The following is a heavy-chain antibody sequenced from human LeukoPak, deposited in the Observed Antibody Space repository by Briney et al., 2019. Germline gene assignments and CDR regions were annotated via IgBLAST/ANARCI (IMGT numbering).Heavy chain of an antibody. CDR1: GYTFTSYD. V-gene: IGHV1-8*01. Sequence: ASVKVSCKASGYTFTSYDINWVRQATGQGLEWMGWMNPNSGNTGYAQKFRGRVTLTRNTSISTAYMELSSLRSEDTAVYYCARGINSGYRFDYWGQGTLVTVSS. D-gene: IGHD5-12*01. CDR2: MNPNSGNT. CDR3: ARGINSGYRFDY. J-gene: IGHJ4*02.